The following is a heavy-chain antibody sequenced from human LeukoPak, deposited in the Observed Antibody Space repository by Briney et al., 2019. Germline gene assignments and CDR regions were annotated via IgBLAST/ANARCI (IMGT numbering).Heavy chain of an antibody. J-gene: IGHJ4*02. CDR1: GGSFSGYY. V-gene: IGHV4-34*01. Sequence: SETLSLTCAVYGGSFSGYYWSWIRQPPGKGLEWIGEINHSGSTNYNPSLKSRVTISVDTSKNQFSLKLSSVTAADTAVYYCARHGGKTGTFDYWGQGTLVTVSS. D-gene: IGHD7-27*01. CDR2: INHSGST. CDR3: ARHGGKTGTFDY.